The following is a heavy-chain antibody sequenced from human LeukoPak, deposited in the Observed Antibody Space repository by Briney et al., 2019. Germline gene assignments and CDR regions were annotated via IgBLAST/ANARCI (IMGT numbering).Heavy chain of an antibody. CDR1: GFTFRNYW. D-gene: IGHD3-16*02. J-gene: IGHJ4*02. V-gene: IGHV3-74*01. CDR2: INSDGSST. CDR3: ARAGGYRPFDY. Sequence: GGSLRLSCEASGFTFRNYWMHWVRQAPGKGLVWVSRINSDGSSTNYADSVKGRFTVSRDNAKNSLYLQMNSLRAEDTAVYYCARAGGYRPFDYWGQGTLVTVSS.